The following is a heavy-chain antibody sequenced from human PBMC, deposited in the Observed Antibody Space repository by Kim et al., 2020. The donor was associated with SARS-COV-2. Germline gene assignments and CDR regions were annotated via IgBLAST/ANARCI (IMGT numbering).Heavy chain of an antibody. CDR1: GFTFDDYA. CDR2: ISWNSGSI. D-gene: IGHD3-22*01. CDR3: AKTPSPYYYDSSGYYFD. J-gene: IGHJ4*01. V-gene: IGHV3-9*01. Sequence: GGSLRLSCAASGFTFDDYAMHWVRQAPGKGLEWVSGISWNSGSIGYADSVKGRFTISRDNAKNSLYLQMNSLRAEDTALYYCAKTPSPYYYDSSGYYFD.